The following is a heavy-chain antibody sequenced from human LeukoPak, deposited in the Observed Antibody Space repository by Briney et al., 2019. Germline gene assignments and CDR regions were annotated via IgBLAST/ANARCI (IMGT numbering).Heavy chain of an antibody. CDR1: GFTFSSYD. V-gene: IGHV3-23*01. CDR3: AKGTSGSYLFDY. J-gene: IGHJ4*02. CDR2: ISGSGVST. D-gene: IGHD1-26*01. Sequence: GGSLRLSCAASGFTFSSYDMNCVRQAPAKGLEWVSLISGSGVSTYYADSVKGRFTISRDNSKNTLYLQMNSLRAEDTAIYYCAKGTSGSYLFDYWGQGTLVTVSS.